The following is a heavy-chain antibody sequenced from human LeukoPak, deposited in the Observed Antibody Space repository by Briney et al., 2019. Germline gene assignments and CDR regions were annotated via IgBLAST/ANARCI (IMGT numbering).Heavy chain of an antibody. J-gene: IGHJ4*02. CDR3: ARVFWSGYSNDY. V-gene: IGHV1-46*01. CDR2: ISPSGGST. CDR1: GYTFTSYY. Sequence: ASVKVSCTASGYTFTSYYMHWVRQAPGQGLEWMGIISPSGGSTSYAQKFQGRVTMTRDTSTSTVYMELSSLRSEDTAVYYCARVFWSGYSNDYWGQGTLVTVSS. D-gene: IGHD3-3*01.